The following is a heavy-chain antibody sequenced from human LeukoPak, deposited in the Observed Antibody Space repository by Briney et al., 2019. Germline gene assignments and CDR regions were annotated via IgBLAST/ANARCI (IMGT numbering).Heavy chain of an antibody. J-gene: IGHJ4*02. CDR1: GYTFTSYG. Sequence: ASVKASCKASGYTFTSYGISWVRQAPGQGLEWMGWISAYNGNTNYAQKLQGRVTMTTDTSTSTAYMELRSLRSDDTAVYYCARDRRVYDFWSGYYGPDFDYWGQGTLVTVSS. D-gene: IGHD3-3*01. V-gene: IGHV1-18*01. CDR2: ISAYNGNT. CDR3: ARDRRVYDFWSGYYGPDFDY.